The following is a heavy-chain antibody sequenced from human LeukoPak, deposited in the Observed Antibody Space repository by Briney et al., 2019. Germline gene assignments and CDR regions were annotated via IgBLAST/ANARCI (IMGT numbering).Heavy chain of an antibody. CDR3: ARERGYSSSWSRGGD. D-gene: IGHD6-13*01. V-gene: IGHV3-48*02. CDR1: GFTVSSNY. CDR2: ISSSSSTI. J-gene: IGHJ4*02. Sequence: PGGSLRLSCAASGFTVSSNYMNWVRQAPGKGLEWVSYISSSSSTIYYADSVKGRFTISRDNAKNSLYLQMNSLRDEDTAVYYCARERGYSSSWSRGGDWGQGTLVTVSS.